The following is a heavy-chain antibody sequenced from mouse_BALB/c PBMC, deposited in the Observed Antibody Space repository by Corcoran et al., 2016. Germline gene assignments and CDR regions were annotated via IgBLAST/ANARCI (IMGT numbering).Heavy chain of an antibody. J-gene: IGHJ4*01. CDR3: ARDPRAMDY. V-gene: IGHV9-3-1*01. CDR1: GYTFTNYG. CDR2: INTYTGEP. Sequence: QIQLVQSGPELKKPGETVKISCKASGYTFTNYGMNWVKQAPGKGLKWMGWINTYTGEPTYADDFKGRFAFSLETSTTTAYLQINNLKNEDTATYFCARDPRAMDYWGQGTSVTVSS.